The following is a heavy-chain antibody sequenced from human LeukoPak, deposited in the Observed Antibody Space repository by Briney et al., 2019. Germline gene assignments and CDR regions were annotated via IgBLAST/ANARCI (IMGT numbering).Heavy chain of an antibody. CDR3: ARKTVPDY. J-gene: IGHJ4*02. CDR2: INSDGSNT. V-gene: IGHV3-74*01. CDR1: GFPFSTYW. D-gene: IGHD1-1*01. Sequence: PGGSLRLSCVASGFPFSTYWMHWVRQAPGKGLIWVSHINSDGSNTRYVDSVKGRFTISRDNAKNTQYLQMNSLRAEDTGVYYCARKTVPDYWGQGTLVTVSS.